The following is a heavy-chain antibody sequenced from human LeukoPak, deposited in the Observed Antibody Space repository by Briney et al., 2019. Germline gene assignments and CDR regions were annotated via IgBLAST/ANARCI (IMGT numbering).Heavy chain of an antibody. CDR3: ADDFGD. CDR2: IYPSGTT. D-gene: IGHD4-17*01. CDR1: GGSVSSYY. Sequence: SETLSLTCSVSGGSVSSYYWPCIRQPAGKGLEWIGRIYPSGTTHYNPSLKSRVTMAVDTSKNQLSLKVTSVTAADTAVYYCADDFGDWGQGTLVTVSS. J-gene: IGHJ4*02. V-gene: IGHV4-4*07.